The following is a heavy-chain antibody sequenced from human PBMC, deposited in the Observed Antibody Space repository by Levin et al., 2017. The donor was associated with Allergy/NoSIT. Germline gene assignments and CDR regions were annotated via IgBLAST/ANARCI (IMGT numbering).Heavy chain of an antibody. CDR1: GDSISSYH. J-gene: IGHJ5*02. Sequence: SETLSLTCTVSGDSISSYHWNWLRQPPGKELEWIGCLYYSGSTKYNPSLKSRVTISVDATKNQFSLKLSSVTAADTAVYYCARDQGSSGWYGWSASWGQGTLVTVSS. D-gene: IGHD6-19*01. V-gene: IGHV4-59*01. CDR3: ARDQGSSGWYGWSAS. CDR2: LYYSGST.